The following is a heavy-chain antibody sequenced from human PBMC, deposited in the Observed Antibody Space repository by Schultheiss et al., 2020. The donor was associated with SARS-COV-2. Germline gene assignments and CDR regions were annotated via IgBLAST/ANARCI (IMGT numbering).Heavy chain of an antibody. CDR2: IYYSGST. D-gene: IGHD3-22*01. Sequence: SETLSLTCTVSGGSISSYYWSWIRQPPGKGLEWIGYIYYSGSTNYNPSLKSRVTISVDTSKNQFSLKLSSVTAADTAVYYCARHGDYYYSSGYYYSWFDPWGQGTLVTVSS. CDR1: GGSISSYY. V-gene: IGHV4-59*08. J-gene: IGHJ5*02. CDR3: ARHGDYYYSSGYYYSWFDP.